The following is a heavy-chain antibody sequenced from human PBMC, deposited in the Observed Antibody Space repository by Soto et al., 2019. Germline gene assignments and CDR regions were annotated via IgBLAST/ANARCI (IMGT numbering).Heavy chain of an antibody. V-gene: IGHV4-38-2*02. Sequence: PPGKGLEWIGSIYHSGSTYYNLSLKSRVTISADTSKNQISLKLISVTAADTAVYYCARDRSYGTYHSNSFDPWGQVTLVTVSS. CDR3: ARDRSYGTYHSNSFDP. D-gene: IGHD5-18*01. CDR2: IYHSGST. J-gene: IGHJ5*02.